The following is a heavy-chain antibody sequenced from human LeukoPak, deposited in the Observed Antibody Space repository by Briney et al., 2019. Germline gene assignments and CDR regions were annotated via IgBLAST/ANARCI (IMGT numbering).Heavy chain of an antibody. CDR3: ARDSGTSYSSGWYDY. Sequence: SGGSLRLSCAASGFTFSSYSMNWVRQAPGKGLEWVSSISSSSGYIYYADSVKGRFTSSRDNAKNSLYLQMNSLRAEDTAVYYCARDSGTSYSSGWYDYWGQGTLVTVSS. D-gene: IGHD6-19*01. CDR1: GFTFSSYS. J-gene: IGHJ4*02. V-gene: IGHV3-21*01. CDR2: ISSSSGYI.